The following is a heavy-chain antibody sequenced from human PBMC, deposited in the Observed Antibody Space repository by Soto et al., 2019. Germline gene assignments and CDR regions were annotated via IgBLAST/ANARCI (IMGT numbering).Heavy chain of an antibody. CDR2: IIPIFGTA. Sequence: QVQLVQSGAEVKKPGSSVKVSCKASGGTFSSYAISWVRQAPGQGLEWMGGIIPIFGTANYAQKFQGRVTITADESTSTAYMELSSLRSEDTAVYYCAKIGMSTDVAVAGTANYWGQGTLVTVSS. CDR3: AKIGMSTDVAVAGTANY. V-gene: IGHV1-69*01. CDR1: GGTFSSYA. J-gene: IGHJ4*02. D-gene: IGHD6-19*01.